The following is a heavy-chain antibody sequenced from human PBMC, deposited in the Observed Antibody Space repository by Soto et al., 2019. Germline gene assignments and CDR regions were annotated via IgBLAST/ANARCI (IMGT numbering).Heavy chain of an antibody. J-gene: IGHJ4*02. V-gene: IGHV3-48*01. CDR3: ARGGRRTVTHEVLGY. D-gene: IGHD4-17*01. CDR2: ISSSSSTI. Sequence: EVQLVESGGGLVQPGGSLRLSCAASGFTFSSYSMNWVRQAPGKGLEWVSYISSSSSTIYYADSVKGRFTISRDNAKNALYLQMNSLRAEDTAVYYCARGGRRTVTHEVLGYWGQGNLVTVSS. CDR1: GFTFSSYS.